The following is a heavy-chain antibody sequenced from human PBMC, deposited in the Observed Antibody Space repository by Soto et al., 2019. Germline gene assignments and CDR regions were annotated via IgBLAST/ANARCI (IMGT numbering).Heavy chain of an antibody. V-gene: IGHV4-59*01. Sequence: SETLSLTCTVSGGSISSYYWSWIRQPPGKGLEWIGYIYYSGSTNYNPSLKSRVTISVDTSKNQFSLKLGSVTAADPAVYYCARDRNYYGSGRLYYYYGMDVWGQGTTVTVSS. CDR2: IYYSGST. CDR3: ARDRNYYGSGRLYYYYGMDV. J-gene: IGHJ6*02. D-gene: IGHD3-10*01. CDR1: GGSISSYY.